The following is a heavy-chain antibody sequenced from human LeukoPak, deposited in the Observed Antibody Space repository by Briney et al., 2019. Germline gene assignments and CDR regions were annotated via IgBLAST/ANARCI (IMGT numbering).Heavy chain of an antibody. Sequence: SETLSLTCTVSGGSISSYYWSWIRQPPGKGLEWIGYICYSGSTNYNPSLKSRVTISVDTSKNQFSLKLSSVTAADTAVYYCARQSSSWLGSWFDPWGQGTLVTVSS. V-gene: IGHV4-59*08. CDR3: ARQSSSWLGSWFDP. CDR2: ICYSGST. D-gene: IGHD6-13*01. CDR1: GGSISSYY. J-gene: IGHJ5*02.